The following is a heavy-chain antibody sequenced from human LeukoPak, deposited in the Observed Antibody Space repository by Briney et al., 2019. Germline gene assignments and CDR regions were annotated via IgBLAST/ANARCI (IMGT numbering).Heavy chain of an antibody. J-gene: IGHJ4*02. V-gene: IGHV3-23*01. CDR2: ISGSGGST. Sequence: GGSLRLSCAASGFTFSSYGVSWVRQAPGKGLEWVSAISGSGGSTYYADSVKGRFTISRDNSKNTLYLQMNSLRAEDTAVYYCAKDGYSSGWYFDYWGQGTLVTVSS. CDR1: GFTFSSYG. D-gene: IGHD6-19*01. CDR3: AKDGYSSGWYFDY.